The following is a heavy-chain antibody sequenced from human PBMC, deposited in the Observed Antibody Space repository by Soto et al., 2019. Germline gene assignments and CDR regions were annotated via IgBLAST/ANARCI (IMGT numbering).Heavy chain of an antibody. CDR2: INPNSGGT. D-gene: IGHD2-2*01. Sequence: ASVKVSCKASGYTFTGHYMHWVRQAPGQGLEWMGWINPNSGGTNYAQKFQGRVTMTRDTSISTAYMELSRLRSDDTAVYYCATGPRDCSSTSCHWGGYYYYYYGMDVRGQGTTVTVSS. CDR1: GYTFTGHY. CDR3: ATGPRDCSSTSCHWGGYYYYYYGMDV. V-gene: IGHV1-2*02. J-gene: IGHJ6*02.